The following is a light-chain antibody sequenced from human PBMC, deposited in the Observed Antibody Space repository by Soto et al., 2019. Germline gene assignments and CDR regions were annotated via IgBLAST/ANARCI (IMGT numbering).Light chain of an antibody. CDR1: STDVGYYNY. CDR2: EVS. J-gene: IGLJ3*02. CDR3: SSYTTSSTQV. V-gene: IGLV2-14*01. Sequence: QSALTQPASVSGSPGQSITISCTGTSTDVGYYNYVSWYQHHPGKAPKLMIYEVSNRPSGVSSRFSGSKSANTASLTISGLQAEDEADYYCSSYTTSSTQVFGGGTKLTVL.